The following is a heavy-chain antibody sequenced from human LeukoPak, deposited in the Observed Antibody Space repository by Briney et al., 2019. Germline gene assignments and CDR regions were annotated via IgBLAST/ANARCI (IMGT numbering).Heavy chain of an antibody. CDR3: AKELDVGPYGSLDY. V-gene: IGHV3-23*01. Sequence: QPGGSLRLSCAASGFTFSSYAMSWVRQAPGKGLEWVSAISGRGGSTYYADSVKGRFTISRDNSKNTLYLQMNSLRAEDTAVYYCAKELDVGPYGSLDYWGQGTLVTVSS. D-gene: IGHD3-10*01. CDR1: GFTFSSYA. J-gene: IGHJ4*02. CDR2: ISGRGGST.